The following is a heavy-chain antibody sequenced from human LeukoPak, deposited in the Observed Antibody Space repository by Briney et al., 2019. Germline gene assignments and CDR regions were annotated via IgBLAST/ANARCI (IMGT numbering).Heavy chain of an antibody. V-gene: IGHV5-51*01. Sequence: KAGESLKISCVTSGYDFPSYYIAWVRQMPGKGPEWMGVIFPGDSDTRYNPAFKGQVTMSVDTSVDTAYLQWSNLKASDAAMYFCAKCRDYYDSSGFYTYDVWGNGTRVIVHS. D-gene: IGHD3-22*01. CDR1: GYDFPSYY. CDR2: IFPGDSDT. CDR3: AKCRDYYDSSGFYTYDV. J-gene: IGHJ6*04.